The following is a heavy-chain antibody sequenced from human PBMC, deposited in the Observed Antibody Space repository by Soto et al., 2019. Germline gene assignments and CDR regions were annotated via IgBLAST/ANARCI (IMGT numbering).Heavy chain of an antibody. D-gene: IGHD3-22*01. CDR3: ASLPYYYDSRGYWGNGAFDI. CDR2: IYYSGST. Sequence: PSETLSLTCTVSGGSISSSSYYWGWIRQPPGKGLEWIGSIYYSGSTYYNPSLKSRVTISVDTSKNQFSLKLSSVAAADTAVYYCASLPYYYDSRGYWGNGAFDIWGQGTMVSVSS. J-gene: IGHJ3*02. CDR1: GGSISSSSYY. V-gene: IGHV4-39*01.